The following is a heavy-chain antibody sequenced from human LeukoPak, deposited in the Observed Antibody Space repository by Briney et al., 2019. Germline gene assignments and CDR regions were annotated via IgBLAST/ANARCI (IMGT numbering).Heavy chain of an antibody. V-gene: IGHV4-39*07. D-gene: IGHD4-11*01. CDR1: SGSMSSTTYY. J-gene: IGHJ3*01. CDR3: ARGPNTAGNYRAFDL. CDR2: IYYNGDT. Sequence: SETLSLTCTVSSGSMSSTTYYWAWVRQPPGGGLEWFGSIYYNGDTYYNPSLKSRVIISADTSKNQFFLKLTSVTAADTAAYYCARGPNTAGNYRAFDLWGQGTKVTVSS.